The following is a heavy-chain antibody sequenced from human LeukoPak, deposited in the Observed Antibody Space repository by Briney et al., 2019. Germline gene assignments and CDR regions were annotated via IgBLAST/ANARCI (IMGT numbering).Heavy chain of an antibody. CDR3: TRRVDSSGYYGIDY. J-gene: IGHJ4*02. CDR2: IRSKANSYAT. CDR1: GFTFSGSA. D-gene: IGHD3-22*01. V-gene: IGHV3-73*01. Sequence: GGSLRLSCAASGFTFSGSAMHWVRQAAGKGLEGVGRIRSKANSYATAYAASVKGRFTISRDDSKNTAYLQMNSLKTEDTAVYYCTRRVDSSGYYGIDYWGQGTLVTVSS.